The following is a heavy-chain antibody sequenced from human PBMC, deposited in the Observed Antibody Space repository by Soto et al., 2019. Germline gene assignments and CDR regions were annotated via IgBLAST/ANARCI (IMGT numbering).Heavy chain of an antibody. V-gene: IGHV4-31*03. Sequence: QVQLQESGPGLVKPSQTLSLTCTVSGGSISSGDYSWNWIRQHPGKGLEWIGYIYYSGRTYYNPSRKSRVTISVDTSKNQFSLKLSSVTAADTAVYFCAREKANGMDVWGQGTTVTVSS. CDR3: AREKANGMDV. CDR1: GGSISSGDYS. J-gene: IGHJ6*02. CDR2: IYYSGRT.